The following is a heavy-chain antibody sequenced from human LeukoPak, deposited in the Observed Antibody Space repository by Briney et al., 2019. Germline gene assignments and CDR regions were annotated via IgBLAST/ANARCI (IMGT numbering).Heavy chain of an antibody. CDR3: ARVGFSTIRTVTTYYGMDV. CDR1: GGSISSGGYY. Sequence: PSETLSLTCTVSGGSISSGGYYWSWIRQHPGKGLEWIGYIYYSGSTYYNPSLKSRVTISVDTSKNQFSLKLSSVTAADTAVYYCARVGFSTIRTVTTYYGMDVWGKGTTVTVSS. CDR2: IYYSGST. V-gene: IGHV4-30-4*08. D-gene: IGHD2-2*01. J-gene: IGHJ6*04.